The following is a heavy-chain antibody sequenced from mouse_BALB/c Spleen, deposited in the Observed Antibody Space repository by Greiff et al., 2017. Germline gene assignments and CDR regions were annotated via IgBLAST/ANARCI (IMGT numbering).Heavy chain of an antibody. J-gene: IGHJ4*01. Sequence: EVKVVESGGGLVKPGGSLKLSCAASGFTFSSYAMSWVRQTPEKRLEWVATISSGGSYTYYPDSVKGRFTISRDNAKNTLYLQMSSLRSEDTAMYYCARRELWYAMDYWGQGTSVTVSS. CDR1: GFTFSSYA. V-gene: IGHV5-9-3*01. CDR2: ISSGGSYT. CDR3: ARRELWYAMDY.